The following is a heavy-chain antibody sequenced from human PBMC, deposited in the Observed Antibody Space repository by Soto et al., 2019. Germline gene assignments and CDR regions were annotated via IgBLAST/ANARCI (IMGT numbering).Heavy chain of an antibody. CDR2: ISYSGST. V-gene: IGHV4-59*01. D-gene: IGHD5-12*01. Sequence: PSETLSLTCTVSGGSISNYYWSWIRQPPGKGLEWIGYISYSGSTSFNPSLKSRVTISVDTSKNQFSLKLSSVTAADTAVYYCARGASRWLPYYFDYWGQGTLVTAPQ. J-gene: IGHJ4*02. CDR1: GGSISNYY. CDR3: ARGASRWLPYYFDY.